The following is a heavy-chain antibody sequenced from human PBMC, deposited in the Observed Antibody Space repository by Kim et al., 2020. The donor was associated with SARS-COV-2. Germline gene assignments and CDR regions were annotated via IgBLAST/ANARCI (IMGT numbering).Heavy chain of an antibody. V-gene: IGHV3-33*01. J-gene: IGHJ3*02. D-gene: IGHD2-2*01. CDR1: GFTFSSYG. CDR3: ARDRLWAYCSSTSCYYDGFDI. Sequence: GGSLRLSCAASGFTFSSYGMHWVRQAPGKGLEWVAVIWYDGSNKYYADSVKGRFTISRDNSKNTLYLQMNSLRAEDTAVYYCARDRLWAYCSSTSCYYDGFDIWGQGTMVTVSS. CDR2: IWYDGSNK.